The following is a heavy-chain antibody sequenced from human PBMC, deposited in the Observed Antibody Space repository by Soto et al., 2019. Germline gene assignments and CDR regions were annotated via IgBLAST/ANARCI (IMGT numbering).Heavy chain of an antibody. D-gene: IGHD6-13*01. J-gene: IGHJ4*02. CDR2: ISGYNGNT. CDR3: ARDHRFYSSTWYTGGLDY. Sequence: QVHLVQSGAEVKKPGASVKVSCKASGYTFISYGVSWVRQAPGQVLEWMGWISGYNGNTNYAQMLQGRVTMTTDTSTITAYMELTSLTSDDTAVYYCARDHRFYSSTWYTGGLDYWGQGTLVTVSS. CDR1: GYTFISYG. V-gene: IGHV1-18*01.